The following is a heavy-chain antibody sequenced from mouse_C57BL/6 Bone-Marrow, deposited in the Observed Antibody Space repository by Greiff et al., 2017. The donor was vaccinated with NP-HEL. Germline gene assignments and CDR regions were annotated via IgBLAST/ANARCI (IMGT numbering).Heavy chain of an antibody. D-gene: IGHD1-1*01. V-gene: IGHV1-74*01. J-gene: IGHJ4*01. CDR3: AILFITTVVATTRMDY. Sequence: QVQLQQPGAELVKPGASVKVSCKASGYTFTSYWMHWVKQRPGQGLEWIGRIHPSDSDTNYNQKFKGKATLTVDKSSSTAYMQLSSLTSEDSAVYYCAILFITTVVATTRMDYWGQGTSVTVSS. CDR1: GYTFTSYW. CDR2: IHPSDSDT.